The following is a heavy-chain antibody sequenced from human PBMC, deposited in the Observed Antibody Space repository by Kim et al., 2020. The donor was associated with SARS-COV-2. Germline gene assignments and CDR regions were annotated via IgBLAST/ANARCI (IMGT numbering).Heavy chain of an antibody. CDR1: NGSMSSGSYY. CDR2: IFYSGTT. D-gene: IGHD1-26*01. J-gene: IGHJ6*02. Sequence: SETLSLIRTVSNGSMSSGSYYWAWIRQPPGKGLEWLGSIFYSGTTYYNPSLESRITISVDTSKNHFSLILSSVTAADTAVFFCARHYSGSFYSGLDVWG. V-gene: IGHV4-39*01. CDR3: ARHYSGSFYSGLDV.